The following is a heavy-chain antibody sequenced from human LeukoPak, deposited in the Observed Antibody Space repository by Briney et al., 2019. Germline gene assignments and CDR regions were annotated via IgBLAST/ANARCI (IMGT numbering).Heavy chain of an antibody. D-gene: IGHD3-10*01. CDR2: IYSGGST. CDR3: ARLPYGSGAWLQREGRDV. J-gene: IGHJ6*04. V-gene: IGHV3-66*04. CDR1: EFSVGSNY. Sequence: GGSLRLSCAASEFSVGSNYMTWVRQAPGKGLEWVSLIYSGGSTYYADSVKGRFTISRDNSKNTLYLQMNSLRAEDTAVYYCARLPYGSGAWLQREGRDVWGKGTTVTISS.